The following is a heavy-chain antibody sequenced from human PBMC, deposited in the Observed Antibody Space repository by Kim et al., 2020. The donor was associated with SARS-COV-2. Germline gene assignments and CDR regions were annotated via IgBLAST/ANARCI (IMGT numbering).Heavy chain of an antibody. D-gene: IGHD3-16*01. CDR3: AKDVGDDSGMDV. V-gene: IGHV3-23*01. J-gene: IGHJ6*02. Sequence: YYASSVRRRFTISRDDSNNTLYLQLNSLRGEDTALYYCAKDVGDDSGMDVWGQGTTVTVSS.